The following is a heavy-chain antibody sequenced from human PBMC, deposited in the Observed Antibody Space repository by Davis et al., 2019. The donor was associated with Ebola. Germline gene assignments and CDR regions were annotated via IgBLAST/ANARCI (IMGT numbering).Heavy chain of an antibody. CDR1: GGSMRSSY. Sequence: MPSETLSLTCTVSGGSMRSSYWSWIRQPPGKGLEWIGYIYYSGTTTYNPSLKSRVTISVDTSKNQFSLKVNSVTAADTAVYYCARGRVDRGVTILTKIYYHHGMDVRGKGTTVIVS. CDR2: IYYSGTT. CDR3: ARGRVDRGVTILTKIYYHHGMDV. D-gene: IGHD3-10*01. J-gene: IGHJ6*04. V-gene: IGHV4-59*12.